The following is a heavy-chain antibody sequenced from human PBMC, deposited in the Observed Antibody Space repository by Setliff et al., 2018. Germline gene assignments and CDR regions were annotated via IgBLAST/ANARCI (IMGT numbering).Heavy chain of an antibody. D-gene: IGHD2-21*02. Sequence: PSETQSLTCTVSGYSISSGYIWGWIRQPPGKGLEWVGNIGHTGSINYNPSLKSRLTISRDTSKNQVSLKLNSVTATDTAVYYCARDLGHGGDSDYWGQGILVTGSS. CDR2: IGHTGSI. J-gene: IGHJ4*02. V-gene: IGHV4-38-2*02. CDR3: ARDLGHGGDSDY. CDR1: GYSISSGYI.